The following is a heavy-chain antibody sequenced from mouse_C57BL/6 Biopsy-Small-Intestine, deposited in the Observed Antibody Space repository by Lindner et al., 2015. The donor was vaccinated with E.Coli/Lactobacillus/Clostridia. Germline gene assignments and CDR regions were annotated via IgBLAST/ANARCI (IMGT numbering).Heavy chain of an antibody. Sequence: QLQESGPELVKPGASVKISCKASGYSFTGYYMNWVKQSPEKSLEWIGEINPISGGTAYNQKFKAKATLTVDKSSSTAYMQLKSLTSEDSAVYYCARSYYDYLDYLGQGTTLTVSS. CDR2: INPISGGT. CDR3: ARSYYDYLDY. J-gene: IGHJ2*01. CDR1: GYSFTGYY. V-gene: IGHV1-42*01. D-gene: IGHD2-4*01.